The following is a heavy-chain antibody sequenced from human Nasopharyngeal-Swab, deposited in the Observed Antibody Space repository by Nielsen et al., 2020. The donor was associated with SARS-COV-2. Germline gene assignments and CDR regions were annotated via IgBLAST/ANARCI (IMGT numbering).Heavy chain of an antibody. V-gene: IGHV5-10-1*01. CDR1: GYSFTSYW. Sequence: GEALKISWKGSGYSFTSYWIRWVRQMPGKGLGWMGRIDPSDSYTNYSPSFQGHVTISADKPISTAYLQWSSLKASDTAMYYCARHEASGSSWYRNWFDPWGQGTLVTVSS. D-gene: IGHD6-13*01. J-gene: IGHJ5*02. CDR3: ARHEASGSSWYRNWFDP. CDR2: IDPSDSYT.